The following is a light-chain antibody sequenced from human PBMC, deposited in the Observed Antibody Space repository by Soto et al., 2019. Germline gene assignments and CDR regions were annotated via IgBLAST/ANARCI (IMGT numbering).Light chain of an antibody. Sequence: EIVMTQSPATLSVSPGERATLSCRASQGIKDYVAWFQQKPGQAPRLLIYGASTRATAIPARFSGGGSGTEFTLSISSLQSEDFAVYYCQQYNTWPRTFGQGTKVETK. CDR3: QQYNTWPRT. CDR2: GAS. CDR1: QGIKDY. V-gene: IGKV3-15*01. J-gene: IGKJ1*01.